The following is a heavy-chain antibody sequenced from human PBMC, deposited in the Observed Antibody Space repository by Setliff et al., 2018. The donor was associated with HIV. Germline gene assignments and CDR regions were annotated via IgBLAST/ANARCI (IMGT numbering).Heavy chain of an antibody. CDR1: GDTFSTFA. CDR3: AGGSPIVWFGEFLYPEIDY. Sequence: VASVKVSCKASGDTFSTFAIIWVRQAPGQGLEWMGGIIPKSNTPDYAQIFKGRLTITADESTSTAHMELVGLTSEDTAVYYCAGGSPIVWFGEFLYPEIDYWGQGSLVTVSS. J-gene: IGHJ4*02. CDR2: IIPKSNTP. V-gene: IGHV1-69*13. D-gene: IGHD3-10*01.